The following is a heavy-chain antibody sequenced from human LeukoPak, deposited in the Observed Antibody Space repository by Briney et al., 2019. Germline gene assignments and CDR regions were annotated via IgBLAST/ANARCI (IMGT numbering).Heavy chain of an antibody. D-gene: IGHD1-26*01. J-gene: IGHJ5*02. Sequence: PSETLSLTCTVSGVSISSYYWSWIRQPPGKGLEWIGYIYYSGSTNYNPSLKSRVTISVDTSKNQFSLKLSSVTAADTAVYYCAKLGLSGSYRLDPWGQGTLVTVSS. CDR2: IYYSGST. CDR1: GVSISSYY. V-gene: IGHV4-59*01. CDR3: AKLGLSGSYRLDP.